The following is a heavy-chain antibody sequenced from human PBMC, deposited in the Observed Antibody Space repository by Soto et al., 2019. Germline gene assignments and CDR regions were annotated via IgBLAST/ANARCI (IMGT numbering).Heavy chain of an antibody. D-gene: IGHD4-17*01. CDR1: GGPFSSHT. CDR3: ASPDFGSYWYFDL. CDR2: IIPALGTT. Sequence: QDQLVQSGAEVKKPGSSVKVSCKAFGGPFSSHTFSWVRQAPGQGLEWMGRIIPALGTTTYAQKFQGRVTITADESVTTVYMELTSRSTEDMDVYYGASPDFGSYWYFDLGGLGTLVTVSS. V-gene: IGHV1-69*08. J-gene: IGHJ2*01.